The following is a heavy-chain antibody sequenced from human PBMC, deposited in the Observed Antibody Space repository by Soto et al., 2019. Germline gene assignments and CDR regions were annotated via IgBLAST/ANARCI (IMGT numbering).Heavy chain of an antibody. D-gene: IGHD5-18*01. CDR1: GYTFTTYY. Sequence: QVQLVQSGAEVKKPGASVKVSCETSGYTFTTYYMHWVRRAPGQGLEWMGMINPSGGSTSYAQKFQGRVTMTRDTSTRTIYMELSSLRRDDTDIYYCARRAYNYANMDVWGQGTTVTVSS. CDR2: INPSGGST. CDR3: ARRAYNYANMDV. J-gene: IGHJ6*02. V-gene: IGHV1-46*01.